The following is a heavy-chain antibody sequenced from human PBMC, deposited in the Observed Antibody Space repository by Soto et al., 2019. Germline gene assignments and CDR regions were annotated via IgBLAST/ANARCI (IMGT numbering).Heavy chain of an antibody. Sequence: QVQLVQSGAEVKKPGTSVKVSCEVSGGTFSNYAITWVRQAPGQGLEWLGGAIPVYGSTNYAQKFQGRVTMTAVESATTPFMELSSLRSDDTAVYYCARRGVANSRDAFDIWGQGTLVTVS. CDR3: ARRGVANSRDAFDI. D-gene: IGHD1-26*01. V-gene: IGHV1-69*01. CDR1: GGTFSNYA. J-gene: IGHJ3*02. CDR2: AIPVYGST.